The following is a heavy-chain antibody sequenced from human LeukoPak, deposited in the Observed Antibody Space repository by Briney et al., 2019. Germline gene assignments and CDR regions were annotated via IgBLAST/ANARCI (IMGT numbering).Heavy chain of an antibody. CDR2: INHSGST. D-gene: IGHD3-22*01. CDR3: ARGRRITMIVVVIQYYFDY. V-gene: IGHV4-34*01. Sequence: PSETLSLTCAVYGGSFSGYYWSWIRQPPGKGLEWIGEINHSGSTNYNPSLKSRVTISVDTSKNQFSLKLSSVTAADTAVYYCARGRRITMIVVVIQYYFDYWGQGTLATVSS. J-gene: IGHJ4*02. CDR1: GGSFSGYY.